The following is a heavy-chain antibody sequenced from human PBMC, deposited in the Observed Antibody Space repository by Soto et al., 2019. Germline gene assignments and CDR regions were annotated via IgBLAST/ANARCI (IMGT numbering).Heavy chain of an antibody. Sequence: QVQLQESGPGRVKPSGTLSLTCAVSGGFISDSNWWSWVRQPPGKGLEWIGEIYHSGITNYNPSLKSRVTISVDKSKNQFSLNLSSVTAADTAVYYCAGNSGTYSFDYWGQGTLVTVSS. CDR2: IYHSGIT. CDR1: GGFISDSNW. CDR3: AGNSGTYSFDY. J-gene: IGHJ4*02. V-gene: IGHV4-4*02. D-gene: IGHD1-26*01.